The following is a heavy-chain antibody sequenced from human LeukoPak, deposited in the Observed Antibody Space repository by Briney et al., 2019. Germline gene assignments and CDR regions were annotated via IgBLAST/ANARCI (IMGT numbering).Heavy chain of an antibody. CDR3: AKGRITMIVDDWYFDL. V-gene: IGHV3-7*03. D-gene: IGHD3-22*01. CDR1: GFTFTTYW. CDR2: IKQDGTEK. Sequence: GESLRLSCAASGFTFTTYWMSWVRQAPGKGLEWVANIKQDGTEKYYVDSVKGRFTISRDNSKNTLYLQMNSLRAEDTGVYYCAKGRITMIVDDWYFDLWGRGTLVTVSS. J-gene: IGHJ2*01.